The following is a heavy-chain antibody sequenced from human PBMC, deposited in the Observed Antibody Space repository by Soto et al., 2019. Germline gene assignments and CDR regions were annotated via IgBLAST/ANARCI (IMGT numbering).Heavy chain of an antibody. D-gene: IGHD2-2*01. Sequence: RASVKVSCNASGYTFTSYAMHWVRQAPGQRLEWMGWINAGNGNTKYSQKFQGRVTITRDTSASTAYMELSSLRSEDTAVYYCARGGGYQLLYDYWGQGTLVTVSS. CDR2: INAGNGNT. V-gene: IGHV1-3*01. CDR1: GYTFTSYA. CDR3: ARGGGYQLLYDY. J-gene: IGHJ4*02.